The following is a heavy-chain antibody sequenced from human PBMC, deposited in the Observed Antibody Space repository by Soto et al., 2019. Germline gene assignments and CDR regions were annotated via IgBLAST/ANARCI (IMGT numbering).Heavy chain of an antibody. CDR2: ISYDGSNK. D-gene: IGHD3-3*01. CDR1: GFTFSSYG. V-gene: IGHV3-30*18. J-gene: IGHJ4*02. CDR3: AKDGYGDFWSGYYFDY. Sequence: GGSLRLSCAASGFTFSSYGMHWVRQAPGKGLEWVAVISYDGSNKYYADSVKGRFTISRDNSKNTLYLQMNSLRAEDTAVYYCAKDGYGDFWSGYYFDYWGQGTLVTVSS.